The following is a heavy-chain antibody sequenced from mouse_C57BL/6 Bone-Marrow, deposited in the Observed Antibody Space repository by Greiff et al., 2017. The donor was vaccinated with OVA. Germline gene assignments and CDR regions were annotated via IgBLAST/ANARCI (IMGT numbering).Heavy chain of an antibody. D-gene: IGHD2-3*01. J-gene: IGHJ2*01. CDR3: ARGIYDGYYDYFDY. V-gene: IGHV1-19*01. Sequence: VQLQQSGPVLVKPGASVKMSCKASGYTFTDYYMNWVKQSHGKSLEWIGVINPYNGGTSYNQKFKGKATLTVDKSSSTAYMELNSLTSEDSAVYYCARGIYDGYYDYFDYWGQGTTLTVSS. CDR1: GYTFTDYY. CDR2: INPYNGGT.